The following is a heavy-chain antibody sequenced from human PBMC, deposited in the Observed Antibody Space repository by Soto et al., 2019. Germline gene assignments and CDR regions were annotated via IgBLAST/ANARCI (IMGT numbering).Heavy chain of an antibody. CDR3: MRVAHGKCSGSRCYRWVEP. CDR1: GVAMTNTNW. Sequence: SETLSLTCAVSGVAMTNTNWSSWVRPPPGKGLEWIGEVFHSGITNYNPSLKSRVTISLDKSKNQFSLNLTSVTAADTAVYYCMRVAHGKCSGSRCYRWVEPWGQATLVTV. V-gene: IGHV4-4*02. D-gene: IGHD2-2*01. J-gene: IGHJ5*02. CDR2: VFHSGIT.